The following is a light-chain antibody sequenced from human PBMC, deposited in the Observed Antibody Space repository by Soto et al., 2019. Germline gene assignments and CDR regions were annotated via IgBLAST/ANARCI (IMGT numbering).Light chain of an antibody. CDR1: QNVFSN. Sequence: EIVRTHSPCPLYVSPGERATLSCRASQNVFSNVAWYQQRPGQPPRLLISGASTRATGVSARFSASGSGTDFTLTISSLQPDDFATYYCQHYNSYSEAFGQGSKVDIK. V-gene: IGKV3-15*01. CDR2: GAS. J-gene: IGKJ1*01. CDR3: QHYNSYSEA.